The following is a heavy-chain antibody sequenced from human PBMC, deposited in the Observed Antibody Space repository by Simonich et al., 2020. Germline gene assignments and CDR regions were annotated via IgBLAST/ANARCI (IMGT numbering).Heavy chain of an antibody. CDR3: ARHDYGGNSGAFDI. D-gene: IGHD2-21*02. V-gene: IGHV3-11*04. J-gene: IGHJ3*02. Sequence: QVQLVESGGGLVKPGGSLRLSCAASGFTFSDYYMSWIRQAPGKGLEWVANISSSGSTIYYADSVKGRFTISRDNAKNSRYLQMNSMRAEDTAVYYCARHDYGGNSGAFDIWGQGTMVTVSS. CDR2: ISSSGSTI. CDR1: GFTFSDYY.